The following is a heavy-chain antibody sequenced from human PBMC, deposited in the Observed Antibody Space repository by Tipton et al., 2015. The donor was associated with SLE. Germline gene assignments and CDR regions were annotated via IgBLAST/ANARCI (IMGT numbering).Heavy chain of an antibody. CDR3: ATLQEEGY. CDR1: GFTFSSYG. CDR2: ISYDGSNK. V-gene: IGHV3-30*03. Sequence: SLRLSCAASGFTFSSYGMHWVSQAPGKGLEWVAVISYDGSNKYYADSVKGRFTISRDNSKNTLYLQMNSLRAEDTAVYYCATLQEEGYWGQGTLVTVSS. J-gene: IGHJ4*02.